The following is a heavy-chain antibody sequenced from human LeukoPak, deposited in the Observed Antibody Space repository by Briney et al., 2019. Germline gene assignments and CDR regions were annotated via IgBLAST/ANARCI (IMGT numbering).Heavy chain of an antibody. CDR1: GFTFSSYS. D-gene: IGHD3-22*01. CDR2: ISSSSSYI. J-gene: IGHJ4*02. Sequence: KTGGSLRLSCAASGFTFSSYSMNWVRQAPGKGLEWVSSISSSSSYIYYADSVKGRFTISRDNAKNSLYLQMNSLRAEDTAVYYCAPDPPRAYYYDSSGYELIDYWGQGTLVTVSS. V-gene: IGHV3-21*01. CDR3: APDPPRAYYYDSSGYELIDY.